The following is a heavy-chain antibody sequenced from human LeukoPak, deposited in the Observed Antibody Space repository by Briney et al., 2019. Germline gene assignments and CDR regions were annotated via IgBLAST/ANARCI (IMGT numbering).Heavy chain of an antibody. J-gene: IGHJ5*02. Sequence: SVKVSCKASVGNFSSYAISWVRQAPGQGLDWMGRIIPIFGTANYAQKFQGRVTITADKSTSTAYMELSSLRSEDTAVYYCARADNWNYGGDWFDPWGQGTLVTVSS. V-gene: IGHV1-69*06. D-gene: IGHD1-7*01. CDR2: IIPIFGTA. CDR3: ARADNWNYGGDWFDP. CDR1: VGNFSSYA.